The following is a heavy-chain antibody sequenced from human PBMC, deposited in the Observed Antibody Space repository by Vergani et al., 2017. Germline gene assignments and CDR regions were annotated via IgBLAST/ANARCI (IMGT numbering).Heavy chain of an antibody. V-gene: IGHV3-23*03. D-gene: IGHD5/OR15-5a*01. CDR1: GFTFSSYA. Sequence: EVQLLESGGGLVQPGGSLRLSCAASGFTFSSYAMSWVRQAPGKGLEWVSVIYSGGSSTYYADSVKGRFTISRDNSKNTLYLQMNSLRAEDTAVYYCAKIYDFPYWGQGTLVTVSS. CDR3: AKIYDFPY. J-gene: IGHJ4*02. CDR2: IYSGGSST.